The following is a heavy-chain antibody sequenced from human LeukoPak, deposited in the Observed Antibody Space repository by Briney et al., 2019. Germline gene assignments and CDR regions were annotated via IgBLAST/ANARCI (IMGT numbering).Heavy chain of an antibody. CDR1: GGSISSSSYY. CDR2: IYYSGST. V-gene: IGHV4-39*01. CDR3: ASRLNMTTAPPGSAFDI. D-gene: IGHD4-17*01. J-gene: IGHJ3*02. Sequence: NPSETLSLTCTVSGGSISSSSYYWGWIRQPPGKGLEWIGSIYYSGSTYYNPSLKSRVTISVDTSKNQFSLKLSSVTAADTAVYYCASRLNMTTAPPGSAFDIWGQGTMVTVSS.